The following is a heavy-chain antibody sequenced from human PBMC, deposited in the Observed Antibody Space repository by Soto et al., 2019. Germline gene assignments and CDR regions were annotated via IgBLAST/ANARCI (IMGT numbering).Heavy chain of an antibody. V-gene: IGHV3-30*18. Sequence: GGSLRLSCAASGFTFSSYGMHWVRQAPGKGLEWVAVISYDGSNKYYADSVKGRFTISRDNSKNTLYLQMNSLRAEDTAVYYCAKELYGGYVGYYFDYWGQGTLVTVSS. CDR3: AKELYGGYVGYYFDY. D-gene: IGHD5-12*01. CDR2: ISYDGSNK. CDR1: GFTFSSYG. J-gene: IGHJ4*02.